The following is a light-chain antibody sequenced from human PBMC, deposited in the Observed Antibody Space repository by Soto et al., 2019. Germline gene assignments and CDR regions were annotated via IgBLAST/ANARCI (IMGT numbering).Light chain of an antibody. J-gene: IGKJ4*01. CDR2: AAS. CDR1: QGISSW. Sequence: DIQMTQSPASVSASLGDRVTITCRASQGISSWLAWYQQKPGQAPKLLSYAASILQSGVPSRFSGSGSGPDFTLTISSVQPHDFATLSCQLAYFFSLTFGGGTKVEI. V-gene: IGKV1D-12*01. CDR3: QLAYFFSLT.